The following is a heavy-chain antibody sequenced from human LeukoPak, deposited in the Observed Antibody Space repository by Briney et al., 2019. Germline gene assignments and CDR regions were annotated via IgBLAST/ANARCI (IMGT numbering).Heavy chain of an antibody. CDR1: GFTFSSYE. CDR2: ISSSGSTI. J-gene: IGHJ6*02. CDR3: ARDQETTAYYYYGMDV. Sequence: GGSLRLSCAASGFTFSSYEMNWVRQAPGKGLEWVSYISSSGSTIYYADSVKGRFTISRDNAKNSLYLQMNSLRAEDTAVYYCARDQETTAYYYYGMDVWGQGITVTVSS. V-gene: IGHV3-48*03. D-gene: IGHD1-1*01.